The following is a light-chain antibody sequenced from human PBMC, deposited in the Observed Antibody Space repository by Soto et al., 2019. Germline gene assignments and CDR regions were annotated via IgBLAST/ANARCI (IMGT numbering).Light chain of an antibody. CDR3: QQYNSYPLT. V-gene: IGKV1-27*01. Sequence: DIQMTQSPSSLSASVGDRGISTCLATQDISNYLAWYQQKPGKVPKLLIYAASTLQSGVPSRFSGSGSGTDFTLTISSLQPDDFATYYCQQYNSYPLTFGGGTKVDIK. CDR2: AAS. J-gene: IGKJ4*01. CDR1: QDISNY.